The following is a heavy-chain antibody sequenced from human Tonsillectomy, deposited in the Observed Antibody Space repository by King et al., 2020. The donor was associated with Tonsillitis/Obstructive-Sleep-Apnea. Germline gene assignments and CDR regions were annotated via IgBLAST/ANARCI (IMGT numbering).Heavy chain of an antibody. V-gene: IGHV4-4*02. CDR2: IYHSGNT. Sequence: QLQESGPGLVKPSGTLSLTCAVSGGSISSSNWWNWVRQPPGQGLEGIGKIYHSGNTNYNPSLKSPVTISVDKSKNQFSLNLSSLTAADTAVYYCASGEYRGYDPSLDFWGQGTLVTVSS. CDR1: GGSISSSNW. J-gene: IGHJ4*02. CDR3: ASGEYRGYDPSLDF. D-gene: IGHD5-12*01.